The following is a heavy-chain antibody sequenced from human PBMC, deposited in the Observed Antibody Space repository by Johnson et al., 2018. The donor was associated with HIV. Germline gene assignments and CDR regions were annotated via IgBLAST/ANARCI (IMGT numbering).Heavy chain of an antibody. CDR1: GLNFSDFS. J-gene: IGHJ3*02. V-gene: IGHV3-30-3*01. Sequence: QMQLVESGGGVVQPGRSMKLSCAASGLNFSDFSMHWVRQAPGEGLEWVEVISSDGGAEYYADSVKGRFTISRDNSNNTLYLQMSSLRVEDTAVYVCARGRISMKVVDLRGGGFDIWGQGTKVTVSS. D-gene: IGHD3-22*01. CDR2: ISSDGGAE. CDR3: ARGRISMKVVDLRGGGFDI.